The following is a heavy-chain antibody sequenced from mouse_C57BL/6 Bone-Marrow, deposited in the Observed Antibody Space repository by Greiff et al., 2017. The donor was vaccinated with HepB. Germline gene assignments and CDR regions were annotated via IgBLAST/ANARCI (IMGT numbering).Heavy chain of an antibody. Sequence: VQLQQSGAELVMPGASVKLSCKASGYTFTSYWMHWVKQRPGQGLEWIGEIDPSDSYTNYNQKFKGKSTLTVDKSSSTAYMQLSSLTSEDSAVYYCARGGTTVAYPHWYFDVWGTGTTVTVSS. J-gene: IGHJ1*03. D-gene: IGHD1-1*01. CDR3: ARGGTTVAYPHWYFDV. CDR1: GYTFTSYW. V-gene: IGHV1-69*01. CDR2: IDPSDSYT.